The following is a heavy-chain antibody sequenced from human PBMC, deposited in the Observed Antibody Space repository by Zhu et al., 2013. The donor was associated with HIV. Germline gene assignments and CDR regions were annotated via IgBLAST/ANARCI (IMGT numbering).Heavy chain of an antibody. V-gene: IGHV1-18*01. CDR1: GYNFSTYG. J-gene: IGHJ4*02. D-gene: IGHD3-16*01. Sequence: QVHLVQSGAEVKRPGASVKVSCKASGYNFSTYGISWVRQAPGEGLMWMGWISAYNGNTNYAQKFQGRVTLTTDTSTSTVSLEVRSLRSDDTAVYFCARERRTYGSLDWWGQGTLVTVSP. CDR3: ARERRTYGSLDW. CDR2: ISAYNGNT.